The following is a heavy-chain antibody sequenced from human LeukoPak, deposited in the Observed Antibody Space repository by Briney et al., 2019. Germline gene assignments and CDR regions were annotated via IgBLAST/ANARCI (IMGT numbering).Heavy chain of an antibody. CDR2: IYSSGTT. V-gene: IGHV4-4*07. D-gene: IGHD3-22*01. J-gene: IGHJ5*02. Sequence: SETLSLTCNVSGGSISNYYWTWIRQPAGKGLEWIGRIYSSGTTTYNPSLKSRVTISVDTSKNQFSLKLSSVTAADTAVYYCARGITMIRGNNWFDPWGQGTLVTVSS. CDR1: GGSISNYY. CDR3: ARGITMIRGNNWFDP.